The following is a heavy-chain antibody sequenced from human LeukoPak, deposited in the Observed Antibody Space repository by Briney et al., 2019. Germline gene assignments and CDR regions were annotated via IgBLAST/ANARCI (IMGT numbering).Heavy chain of an antibody. J-gene: IGHJ6*04. CDR3: AELGITMIGGV. D-gene: IGHD3-10*02. CDR2: IRYNGNNK. CDR1: GFTFSTYG. V-gene: IGHV3-30*02. Sequence: GGSLRLSCAASGFTFSTYGMHWVRQAPGKGLEWVAFIRYNGNNKYYADSVKGRFTISRDNSKNTLFLQMNSLRAEDTAVYYCAELGITMIGGVWGKGTTVTISS.